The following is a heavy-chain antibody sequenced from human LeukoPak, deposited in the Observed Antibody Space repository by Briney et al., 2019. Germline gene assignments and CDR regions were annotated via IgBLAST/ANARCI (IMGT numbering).Heavy chain of an antibody. CDR2: IYPGDSDT. J-gene: IGHJ4*02. D-gene: IGHD6-13*01. V-gene: IGHV5-51*01. CDR1: GYSFTSYW. CDR3: ARRSSSSWAFDY. Sequence: GESLKISCKGSGYSFTSYWIGWVRQMPGEGLEWMGIIYPGDSDTRYSPSFQGQVTISVDKSISTAFLQWSSLKASDTAMYYCARRSSSSWAFDYWGQGTLVTVSS.